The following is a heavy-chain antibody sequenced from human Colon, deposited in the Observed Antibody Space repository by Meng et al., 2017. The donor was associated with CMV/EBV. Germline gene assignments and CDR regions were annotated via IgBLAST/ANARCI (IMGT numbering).Heavy chain of an antibody. V-gene: IGHV4-4*01. D-gene: IGHD5-18*01. CDR2: IYHSGTT. CDR3: AKIPLGYSLSPLVGLDP. Sequence: HDTGPGLVNASGHLALPLPGAWCSDQDVKLVTCVPQPPRKGVGGFWEIYHSGTTNYNPSLKSRVTISVDKSKHQVSLNLSSVTAADTAVYFCAKIPLGYSLSPLVGLDPWGQGTLVTVSS. J-gene: IGHJ5*02. CDR1: CSDQDVKL.